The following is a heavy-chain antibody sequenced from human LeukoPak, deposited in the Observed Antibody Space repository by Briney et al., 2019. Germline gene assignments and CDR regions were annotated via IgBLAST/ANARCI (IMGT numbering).Heavy chain of an antibody. CDR3: ATGVRYYDFWSGNPALDY. CDR2: ISGSGGST. D-gene: IGHD3-3*01. CDR1: GFTFSSYA. Sequence: GGSLRLSCAASGFTFSSYAMSWVRQAPGKGLEGVSAISGSGGSTYYADSVKGRFTISRDNSKNTLYLQMNSLRAEDTAVYYCATGVRYYDFWSGNPALDYWGQGTLVTVSS. V-gene: IGHV3-23*01. J-gene: IGHJ4*02.